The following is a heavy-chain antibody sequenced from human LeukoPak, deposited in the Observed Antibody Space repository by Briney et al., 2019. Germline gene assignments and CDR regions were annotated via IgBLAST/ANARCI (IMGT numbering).Heavy chain of an antibody. CDR3: AGGNYYDSSGYYEEYFQH. J-gene: IGHJ1*01. CDR1: GGSISSYY. CDR2: IYTSGST. Sequence: SETLSLTCTVSGGSISSYYWSWIRQPAGKGLEWIGRIYTSGSTNYNPSLKSRVTMSVDTSKNQFSLKLSSVTAADTAVYYCAGGNYYDSSGYYEEYFQHWGQGTLVTVSS. D-gene: IGHD3-22*01. V-gene: IGHV4-4*07.